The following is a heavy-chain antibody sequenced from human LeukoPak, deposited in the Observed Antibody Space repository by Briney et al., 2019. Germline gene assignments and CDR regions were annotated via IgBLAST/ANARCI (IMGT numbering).Heavy chain of an antibody. CDR1: GFTFSSYS. Sequence: GGSLRLSCAASGFTFSSYSMNWVRQAPGKGLEWVSYISSSSTIYYADSVKGRFTISRDNAKNSLYPQMNSLRDEDTAVYYCARRSGSYWDWGQGTLVTVSS. V-gene: IGHV3-48*02. D-gene: IGHD1-26*01. CDR3: ARRSGSYWD. CDR2: ISSSSTI. J-gene: IGHJ4*02.